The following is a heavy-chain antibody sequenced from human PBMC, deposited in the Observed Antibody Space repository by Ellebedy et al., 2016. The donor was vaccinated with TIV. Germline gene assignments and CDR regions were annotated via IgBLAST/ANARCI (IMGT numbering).Heavy chain of an antibody. CDR3: VRRGSYGDYAVQVNSWFDP. D-gene: IGHD4-17*01. J-gene: IGHJ5*02. V-gene: IGHV3-7*01. CDR2: IYQDGSDQ. CDR1: GFSFRSYW. Sequence: GESLKISCAASGFSFRSYWMSWVRQAPGKELEWVANIYQDGSDQNYVDSVKGRFTISRDNANNLLFLQMNSLRAEDTAVYYCVRRGSYGDYAVQVNSWFDPWGRGTLVTVSS.